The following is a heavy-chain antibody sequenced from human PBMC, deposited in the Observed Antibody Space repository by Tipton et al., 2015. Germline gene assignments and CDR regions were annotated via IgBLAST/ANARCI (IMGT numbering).Heavy chain of an antibody. D-gene: IGHD5-24*01. Sequence: GLVKPSETLSLTCTVSGGSVSSGSYYWSWIRQPPGKGLEWIGYISYTETSHYNASLKSRVTISIDTSKNQFSLKLSSVTAADTAVYYCARDLEHGMDVWGHGATVTVSS. J-gene: IGHJ6*02. V-gene: IGHV4-61*01. CDR2: ISYTETS. CDR1: GGSVSSGSYY. CDR3: ARDLEHGMDV.